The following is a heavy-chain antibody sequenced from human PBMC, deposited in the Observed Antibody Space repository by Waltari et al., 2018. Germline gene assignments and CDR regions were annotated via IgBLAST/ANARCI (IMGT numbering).Heavy chain of an antibody. V-gene: IGHV3-74*01. CDR2: INREGSTT. CDR3: ARNGNDALDI. D-gene: IGHD1-26*01. CDR1: GLTFSSYW. J-gene: IGHJ3*02. Sequence: EVQLVESGGGLVQPGGSLRLSCEASGLTFSSYWMHWVRQAPGSGLVWVSRINREGSTTAYADSVKGRFTISRDNAKNTLFLQMNSLRAEDTAVYCCARNGNDALDIWGQGTMVTVSS.